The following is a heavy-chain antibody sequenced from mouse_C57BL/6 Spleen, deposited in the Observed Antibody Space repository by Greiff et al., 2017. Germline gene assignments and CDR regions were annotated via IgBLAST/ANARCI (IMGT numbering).Heavy chain of an antibody. V-gene: IGHV5-6*01. CDR1: GFTFSSYG. CDR2: ISSGGSYT. D-gene: IGHD2-4*01. J-gene: IGHJ3*01. CDR3: ARHDYDGFAY. Sequence: EVQVVESGGDLVKPGGSLKLSCAASGFTFSSYGMSWVRQTPDKRLEWVATISSGGSYTYYPDSVNGRFTISRDNAKNTLYLQMSSLKSEDTAMYYCARHDYDGFAYWGQGTLVTVSA.